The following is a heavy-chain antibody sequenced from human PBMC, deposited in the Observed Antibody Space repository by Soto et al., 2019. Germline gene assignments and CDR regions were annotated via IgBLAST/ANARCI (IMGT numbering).Heavy chain of an antibody. CDR3: AREGATKWLVRKRQYYFDD. CDR2: INPSGGST. V-gene: IGHV1-46*01. D-gene: IGHD6-19*01. J-gene: IGHJ4*02. Sequence: ASVKVSCKASGYTFTSYGISWVRQAPGQGLEWMGIINPSGGSTSYAQKFQGRVTMTRDTSTSTVYMELSSLRSEDTAVYYCAREGATKWLVRKRQYYFDDWGQGTLVTDSS. CDR1: GYTFTSYG.